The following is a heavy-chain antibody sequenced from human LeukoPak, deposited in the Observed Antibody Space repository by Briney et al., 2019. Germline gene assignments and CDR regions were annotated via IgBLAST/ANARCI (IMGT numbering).Heavy chain of an antibody. CDR3: ARDLSPIVVVVAATTNWFDP. D-gene: IGHD2-15*01. V-gene: IGHV4-39*07. Sequence: SETLSLTCTVSGGSISSSSYYWGWIRQPPGKGLEWIGSIYYSGSTYYNPSLKSRVTISVDTSKNQFSLKLSSVTAADTAVYYCARDLSPIVVVVAATTNWFDPWGQGTLVTVSS. CDR2: IYYSGST. J-gene: IGHJ5*02. CDR1: GGSISSSSYY.